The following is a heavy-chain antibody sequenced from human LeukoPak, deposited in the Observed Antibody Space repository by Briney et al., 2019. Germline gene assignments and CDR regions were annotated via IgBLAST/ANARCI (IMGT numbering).Heavy chain of an antibody. CDR2: IYHSGST. J-gene: IGHJ4*02. CDR1: GYSISSGYY. D-gene: IGHD3-10*01. Sequence: EASETLSLTCTVSGYSISSGYYWGWIRQPPGKGLEWIGSIYHSGSTYYNPSLKSRVTISVDTSKNQFSLKLSSVTAADTAVYYCARIGAHVTMVRGEQFDYWGQGTLVTVSS. V-gene: IGHV4-38-2*02. CDR3: ARIGAHVTMVRGEQFDY.